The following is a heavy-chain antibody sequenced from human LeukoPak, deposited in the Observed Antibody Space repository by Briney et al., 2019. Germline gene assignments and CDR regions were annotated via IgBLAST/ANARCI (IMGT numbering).Heavy chain of an antibody. J-gene: IGHJ4*02. V-gene: IGHV3-23*01. CDR2: ISGSGDST. Sequence: PGGSLRLSCAASGFTFNIYFMRWVRQSPGKGLEWVSGISGSGDSTYYADSVKGRFTISRDNSKNALYLQMNSLRAEDPAVYYCTKGRYYDSGSYFDYWGQGTLVTVSS. CDR3: TKGRYYDSGSYFDY. D-gene: IGHD3-10*01. CDR1: GFTFNIYF.